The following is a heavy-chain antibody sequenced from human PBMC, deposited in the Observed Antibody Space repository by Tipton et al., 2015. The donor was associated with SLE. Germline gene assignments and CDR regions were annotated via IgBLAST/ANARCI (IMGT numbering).Heavy chain of an antibody. V-gene: IGHV4-34*01. D-gene: IGHD2-15*01. CDR1: GGSFSGYY. J-gene: IGHJ5*02. CDR2: INHSGST. CDR3: ARASRQVVVVAATGYWFDP. Sequence: TLSLTCAVYGGSFSGYYWSWIRQPPGKGLEWIGEINHSGSTNYNPSLKSRVTISVDTSKNQFSLKLSSVTAADTAVYYCARASRQVVVVAATGYWFDPGGQGTLVTVSS.